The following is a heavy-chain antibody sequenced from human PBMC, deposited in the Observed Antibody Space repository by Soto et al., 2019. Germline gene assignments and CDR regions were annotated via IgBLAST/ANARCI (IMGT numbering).Heavy chain of an antibody. D-gene: IGHD3-22*01. CDR1: GFTVSTNY. J-gene: IGHJ4*02. CDR2: IYNGGTT. V-gene: IGHV3-53*01. Sequence: GGSLRLSGAASGFTVSTNYMSWGRQAPGKGLECVSFIYNGGTTYYLDCVKGRFTISRDSSKNTLYLQMNSLRAGDTAVYYCARGRGYYDTRGYSGYYFDYWGQGILVTVSS. CDR3: ARGRGYYDTRGYSGYYFDY.